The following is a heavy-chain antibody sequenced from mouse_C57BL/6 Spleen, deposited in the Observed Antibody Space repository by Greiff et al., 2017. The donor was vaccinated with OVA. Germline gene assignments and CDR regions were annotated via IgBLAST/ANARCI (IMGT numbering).Heavy chain of an antibody. Sequence: VQLQQPGAELVKPGASVTMSCKASGYTFTSYWITWVKQRPGQGLAWLGVIYPGSGCTNYNEKFKSKATLTVATSSSTAYMQLSSLTSEDSAVYYCARGVEYYAMDYWGQGTSGTVAS. V-gene: IGHV1-55*01. D-gene: IGHD1-1*02. J-gene: IGHJ4*01. CDR3: ARGVEYYAMDY. CDR1: GYTFTSYW. CDR2: IYPGSGCT.